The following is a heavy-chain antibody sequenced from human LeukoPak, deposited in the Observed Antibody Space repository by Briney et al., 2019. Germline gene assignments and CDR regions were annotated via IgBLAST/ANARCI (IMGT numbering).Heavy chain of an antibody. Sequence: ASVKVSCKASGGTFSSYAISWVRQAPGQGLEWMGIINPGGGSTSYAQKFQGRVTMTRDTSTSTVYMELSSLRSEDTAVYYCWTGYSSSWYYFDYWGQGTLVTVSS. V-gene: IGHV1-46*01. CDR2: INPGGGST. J-gene: IGHJ4*02. D-gene: IGHD6-13*01. CDR3: WTGYSSSWYYFDY. CDR1: GGTFSSYA.